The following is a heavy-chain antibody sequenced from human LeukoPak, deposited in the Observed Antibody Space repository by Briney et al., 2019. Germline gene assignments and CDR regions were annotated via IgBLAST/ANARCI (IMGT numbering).Heavy chain of an antibody. D-gene: IGHD6-13*01. CDR2: IYYSGST. CDR3: AREGKVAAEFDY. CDR1: GGSISSSSYY. Sequence: KSSETLSLTCTVSGGSISSSSYYWGWIRQPPGKGLEWIGSIYYSGSTYYNPSLKSRVTISVDTSKNQFSLQLNSVTPEDTAVYYCAREGKVAAEFDYWGQGTLVTVSS. V-gene: IGHV4-39*07. J-gene: IGHJ4*02.